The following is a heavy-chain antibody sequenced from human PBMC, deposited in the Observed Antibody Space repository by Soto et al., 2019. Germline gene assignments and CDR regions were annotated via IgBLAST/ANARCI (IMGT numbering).Heavy chain of an antibody. V-gene: IGHV5-10-1*01. Sequence: GESLKISCKGSGYSFTSYWISWVRQMPGKGLEWMGRIDPSDSYTNYSPSFQGHVTISADKSISTAYLQWSSLKASDTAMYYCARILQGAIAAAGNYSYYGMDVWGQGTTVTVSS. CDR2: IDPSDSYT. CDR3: ARILQGAIAAAGNYSYYGMDV. J-gene: IGHJ6*02. CDR1: GYSFTSYW. D-gene: IGHD6-13*01.